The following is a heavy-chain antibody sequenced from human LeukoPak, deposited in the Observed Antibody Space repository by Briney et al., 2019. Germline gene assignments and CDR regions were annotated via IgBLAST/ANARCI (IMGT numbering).Heavy chain of an antibody. CDR3: ARAGRGAYSSSSGYFQH. V-gene: IGHV3-7*01. Sequence: GGSLRLSCAASGFTFSSYWMSWVRQAPGKGLEWVANIKQDGSEKYYVDSVKGRFTISRDNAKNSLYLQMNSLRAEDTAVYYCARAGRGAYSSSSGYFQHWGQGTLVTVSS. CDR2: IKQDGSEK. D-gene: IGHD6-6*01. J-gene: IGHJ1*01. CDR1: GFTFSSYW.